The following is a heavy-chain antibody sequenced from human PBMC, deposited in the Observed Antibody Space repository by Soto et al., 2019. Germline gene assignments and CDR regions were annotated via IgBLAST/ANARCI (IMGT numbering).Heavy chain of an antibody. CDR2: INSAGSII. CDR3: ATGTDFGWLDNSNHALDI. Sequence: EVQLVQSGGAWVQPGGALRLSCAASGFTPSRLSMNWVRQAPWKGLEWISYINSAGSIIYYADSVKGRFTISRDNAKNSLYLQMNSLRAEDTAVYYCATGTDFGWLDNSNHALDIWGQGTMVTVSS. J-gene: IGHJ3*02. D-gene: IGHD3-9*01. V-gene: IGHV3-48*01. CDR1: GFTPSRLS.